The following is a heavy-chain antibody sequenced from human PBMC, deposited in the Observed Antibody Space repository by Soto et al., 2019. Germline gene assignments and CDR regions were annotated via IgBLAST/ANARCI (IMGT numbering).Heavy chain of an antibody. Sequence: QVQLVESGGGVVQPGRSLRLSCAASGFTFSTFGMHWVRQAPGKGLEWVAAISYDGSNKYYADSVKGRFTSSRDNSKNTLYLQMNGLRAEDTAVYYCASAVRWAGGWDFDYWGQGTLVTVSS. V-gene: IGHV3-30*03. CDR1: GFTFSTFG. CDR3: ASAVRWAGGWDFDY. CDR2: ISYDGSNK. D-gene: IGHD1-26*01. J-gene: IGHJ4*02.